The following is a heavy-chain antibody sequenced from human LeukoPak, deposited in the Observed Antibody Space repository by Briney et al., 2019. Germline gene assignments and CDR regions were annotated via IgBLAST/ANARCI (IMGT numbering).Heavy chain of an antibody. Sequence: SETLSLTCTVSGGSISSSSYYWGWIRQPPGKGLGWIGSIYYSGSTYYNPSLKSRVTISVDTSKNQFSLKLSSVTAADTAVYYCARDWVDTAMVTFDYWGQGTLVTVSS. D-gene: IGHD5-18*01. CDR2: IYYSGST. CDR1: GGSISSSSYY. V-gene: IGHV4-39*07. J-gene: IGHJ4*02. CDR3: ARDWVDTAMVTFDY.